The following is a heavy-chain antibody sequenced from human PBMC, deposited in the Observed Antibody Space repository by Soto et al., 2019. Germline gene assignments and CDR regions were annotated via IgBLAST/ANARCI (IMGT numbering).Heavy chain of an antibody. CDR2: ISWNSGSI. CDR1: GFTFHDYA. Sequence: EVQLVESGGGLVQPGRSRRLSCATSGFTFHDYAMHWVRQAPGKGLEWVSGISWNSGSIAYADSVRGRFTISRDNAKNSLYLQMNFLRAADTALYYCAKDLINRDGYNFSTFDFWGQGTLVTVSS. J-gene: IGHJ4*02. V-gene: IGHV3-9*01. CDR3: AKDLINRDGYNFSTFDF. D-gene: IGHD5-12*01.